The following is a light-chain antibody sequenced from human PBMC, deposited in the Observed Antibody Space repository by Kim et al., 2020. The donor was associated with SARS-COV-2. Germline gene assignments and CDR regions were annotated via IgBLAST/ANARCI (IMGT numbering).Light chain of an antibody. CDR3: SSYAGSNGV. J-gene: IGLJ1*01. CDR1: SGDVGGYNY. CDR2: EVS. Sequence: PGQAVRISSTGPSGDVGGYNYVSWYQQHPGKATKLMIYEVSKRPSGVPDRFSGSKSGNTASLTVSGLQAEDEADYYCSSYAGSNGVFGTGTKVTVL. V-gene: IGLV2-8*01.